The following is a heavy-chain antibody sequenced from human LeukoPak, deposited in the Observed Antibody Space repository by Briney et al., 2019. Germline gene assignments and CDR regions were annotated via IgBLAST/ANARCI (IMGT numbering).Heavy chain of an antibody. CDR2: MTPRTGHT. Sequence: ASVKVSCKASGYTFTSYDINWVRQAPGQGLEWMAWMTPRTGHTACAPKFQGRVTMTRDTSISTAYLELSSLTSEDTGVYYCARDPLAAVGRGFWGQGTLVTVSS. CDR3: ARDPLAAVGRGF. J-gene: IGHJ4*02. D-gene: IGHD6-13*01. CDR1: GYTFTSYD. V-gene: IGHV1-8*01.